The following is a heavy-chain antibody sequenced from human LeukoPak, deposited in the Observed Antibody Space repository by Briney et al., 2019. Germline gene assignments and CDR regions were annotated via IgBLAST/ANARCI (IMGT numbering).Heavy chain of an antibody. J-gene: IGHJ4*02. CDR3: ARGRNAYSGSYPCDY. CDR1: GYSISSGYY. V-gene: IGHV4-38-2*02. Sequence: PSETLSLTCTVSGYSISSGYYWGWIRQPPGKGLEWIGSIYHSGSTYYNPSLKSRVTISVDTSKNQFSLKLSSVTAADTAVYYCARGRNAYSGSYPCDYWGQGTLVTVSS. D-gene: IGHD1-26*01. CDR2: IYHSGST.